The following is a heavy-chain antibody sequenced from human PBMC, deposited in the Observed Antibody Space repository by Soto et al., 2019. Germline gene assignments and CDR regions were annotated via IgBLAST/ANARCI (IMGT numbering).Heavy chain of an antibody. Sequence: DSVKVTCKASGYNFTTYAMLWVRQAPGQRPEGMGWINAGNGNTQYSQKFQGRVTMTRDTSASTAYMELRRLKSEDTAVSYCATVESFYFYYYGMDCWGQDSTVTASS. D-gene: IGHD1-26*01. J-gene: IGHJ6*02. CDR2: INAGNGNT. CDR1: GYNFTTYA. CDR3: ATVESFYFYYYGMDC. V-gene: IGHV1-3*01.